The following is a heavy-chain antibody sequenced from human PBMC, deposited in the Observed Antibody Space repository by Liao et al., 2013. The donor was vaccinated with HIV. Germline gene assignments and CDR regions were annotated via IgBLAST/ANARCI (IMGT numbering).Heavy chain of an antibody. CDR3: AKDPYYNY. CDR1: GGSISSYY. J-gene: IGHJ4*02. D-gene: IGHD3-22*01. CDR2: INHAGRT. V-gene: IGHV4-59*12. Sequence: QVQLQESGPGLVKPSETLSLTCTVSGGSISSYYWTWIRQPPGKGLEWIGEINHAGRTNYNPSLTSRVTISGDTSKNQFSLRLSSVTAADTAVYYCAKDPYYNYWGQGTLVTVSS.